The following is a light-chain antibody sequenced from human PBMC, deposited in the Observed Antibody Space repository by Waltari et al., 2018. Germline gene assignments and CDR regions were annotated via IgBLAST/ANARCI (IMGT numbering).Light chain of an antibody. CDR1: QSISTW. V-gene: IGKV1-5*03. J-gene: IGKJ1*01. CDR3: QQYNHYWT. Sequence: DFQMTQSPSTLSASVGDRVTITCRASQSISTWLAWYQQKPGTAPKILMYKGSTLESGVPSSFSGSGFGTEFTLTISSLQPDDFATYYCQQYNHYWTFGQGTKVELK. CDR2: KGS.